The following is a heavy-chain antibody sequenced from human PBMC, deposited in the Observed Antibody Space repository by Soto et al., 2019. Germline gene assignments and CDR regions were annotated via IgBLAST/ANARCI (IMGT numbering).Heavy chain of an antibody. CDR1: GFAFNSYA. CDR3: VNMMIARGGFDF. CDR2: ISPQGGST. Sequence: PGGSLRLSCSASGFAFNSYAMHWVRQTPGKGLEYVSAISPQGGSTYYADSVKGRFTISRDDSKNTVYLQMSSLRPDDTAVYYCVNMMIARGGFDFWGQGTLVTVSS. D-gene: IGHD2-21*01. J-gene: IGHJ4*02. V-gene: IGHV3-64D*06.